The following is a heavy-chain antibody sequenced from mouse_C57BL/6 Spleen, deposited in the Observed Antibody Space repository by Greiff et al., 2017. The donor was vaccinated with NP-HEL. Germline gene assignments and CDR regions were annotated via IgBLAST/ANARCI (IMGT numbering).Heavy chain of an antibody. V-gene: IGHV3-1*01. Sequence: EVQRVESGPGMVKPSQSLSLTCTVTGYSITSGYDWHWIRHFPGNKLEWMGYISYSGSTNYNPSLKSRISITHDTSKNHFFLKLNSVTTEDTATYYCARATYDYFDYWGQGTTLTVSS. J-gene: IGHJ2*01. D-gene: IGHD5-5*01. CDR3: ARATYDYFDY. CDR2: ISYSGST. CDR1: GYSITSGYD.